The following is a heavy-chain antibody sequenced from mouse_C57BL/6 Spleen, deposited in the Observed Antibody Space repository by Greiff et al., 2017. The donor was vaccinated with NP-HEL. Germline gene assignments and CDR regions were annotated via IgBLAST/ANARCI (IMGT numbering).Heavy chain of an antibody. Sequence: VQLQQPGAELVMPGASVKLSCKASGYTFTSYWMHWVKQRPGQGLEWIGEIDPSDSYTNYNQKFKGKSTLTVDKSSSTAYMQLSSLASEDSAVYYCARMVGYAMDHWGQGTSVTVSS. J-gene: IGHJ4*01. V-gene: IGHV1-69*01. CDR2: IDPSDSYT. CDR1: GYTFTSYW. D-gene: IGHD1-1*02. CDR3: ARMVGYAMDH.